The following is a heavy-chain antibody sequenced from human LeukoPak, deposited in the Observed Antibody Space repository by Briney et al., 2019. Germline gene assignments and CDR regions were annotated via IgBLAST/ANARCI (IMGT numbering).Heavy chain of an antibody. D-gene: IGHD3-9*01. V-gene: IGHV3-30*04. CDR3: ARGPDYDILADYFDY. CDR2: ISYDGSNK. Sequence: PGGSLRLSCAASGFTFSNYALHWVRQAPGKGVEWVAVISYDGSNKFYADSVRGRFTISRDNSKNTLFLQMDSLRPEDTAVYYCARGPDYDILADYFDYWGQGTLVTVSS. CDR1: GFTFSNYA. J-gene: IGHJ4*02.